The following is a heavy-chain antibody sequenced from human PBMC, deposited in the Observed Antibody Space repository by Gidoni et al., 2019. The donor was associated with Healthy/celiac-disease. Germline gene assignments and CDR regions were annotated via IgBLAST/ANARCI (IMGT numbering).Heavy chain of an antibody. CDR1: GGSISSGDYY. D-gene: IGHD3-10*01. Sequence: QVQLQESGPGLVKPSQTLSLTCTVSGGSISSGDYYWRWIRQPPGKGLEWIGYIYYSGSTYYNPSLKSRVTISVDTSKNQFSLKLSSVTAADTAVYYCARESGRGVSYFDYWGQGTLVTVSS. CDR3: ARESGRGVSYFDY. CDR2: IYYSGST. V-gene: IGHV4-30-4*01. J-gene: IGHJ4*02.